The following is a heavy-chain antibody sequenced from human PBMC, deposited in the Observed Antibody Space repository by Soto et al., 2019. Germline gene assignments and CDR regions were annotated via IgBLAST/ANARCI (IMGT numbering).Heavy chain of an antibody. Sequence: GSLRLSCAASGFTFTNAWMTWVRQGPGKGLEWIRYIYYSGNTNYSPSLKSRVTISVDRSKNQFSLRLNSVSAADTAVYFCARKGWLGFFDYWGQGILVTVS. V-gene: IGHV4-59*01. CDR2: IYYSGNT. D-gene: IGHD6-19*01. J-gene: IGHJ4*02. CDR1: GFTFTNAW. CDR3: ARKGWLGFFDY.